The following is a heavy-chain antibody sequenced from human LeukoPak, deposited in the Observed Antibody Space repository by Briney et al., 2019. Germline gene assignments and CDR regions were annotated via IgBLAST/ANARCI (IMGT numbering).Heavy chain of an antibody. Sequence: SETLSLTCTVSGGSISSGGYYWSWIRQHPGKGLEWIGYIYYSGSTYYNPSLKSRVTISVDTSKNQFSLKLSSVTAADTAVYYCARDIRGIVDYYGMDVWGQGTTVTVSS. CDR2: IYYSGST. V-gene: IGHV4-31*03. D-gene: IGHD2-21*01. CDR3: ARDIRGIVDYYGMDV. CDR1: GGSISSGGYY. J-gene: IGHJ6*02.